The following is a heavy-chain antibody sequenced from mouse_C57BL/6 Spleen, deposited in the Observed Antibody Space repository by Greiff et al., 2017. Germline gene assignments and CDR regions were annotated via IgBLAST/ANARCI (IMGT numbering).Heavy chain of an antibody. D-gene: IGHD2-1*01. Sequence: VQLQQSGAELVRPGASVKLSCTASGFNIKDYYMHWVKQRPEQGLEWIGRIDPEDGDTEYAPKFQGKATMTADTSSNTAYLQLSSLTSEDTAVYYCMIYYGNYDAMDYWGQGTSVTVSS. CDR3: MIYYGNYDAMDY. CDR1: GFNIKDYY. J-gene: IGHJ4*01. V-gene: IGHV14-1*01. CDR2: IDPEDGDT.